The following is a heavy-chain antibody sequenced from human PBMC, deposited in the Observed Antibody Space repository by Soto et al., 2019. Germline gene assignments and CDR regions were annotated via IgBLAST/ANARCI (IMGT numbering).Heavy chain of an antibody. D-gene: IGHD3-22*01. V-gene: IGHV4-34*12. CDR3: ARRGGGYYPYYFDY. CDR2: IIHSGST. CDR1: GEFFSGYY. J-gene: IGHJ4*02. Sequence: SETLSLTCAVYGEFFSGYYWSWIRQPPGKGLEWIGEIIHSGSTNYNPSLQSRDTVSVDTSKKQFSLKLDSVTAADTSVYFCARRGGGYYPYYFDYWGQGGLVTVSS.